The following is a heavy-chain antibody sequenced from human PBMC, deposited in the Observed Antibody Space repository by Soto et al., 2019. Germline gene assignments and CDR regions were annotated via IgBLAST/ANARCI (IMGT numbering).Heavy chain of an antibody. CDR2: IFPIFSTA. Sequence: QVQLVQSGAEVKKPVSSVKVSCKASGGTFSSYVISWVRQAPGQGLEWMGGIFPIFSTATYAQKFQGRVTITADESTSTTYMELSSLRSEDTTVYYWARGAYYDILTGYKYYFDYWGQGTLVTVSS. V-gene: IGHV1-69*12. CDR1: GGTFSSYV. CDR3: ARGAYYDILTGYKYYFDY. J-gene: IGHJ4*02. D-gene: IGHD3-9*01.